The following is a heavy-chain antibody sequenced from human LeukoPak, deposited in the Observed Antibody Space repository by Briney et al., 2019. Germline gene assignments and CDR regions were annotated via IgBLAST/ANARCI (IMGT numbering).Heavy chain of an antibody. CDR1: GASMNNYY. CDR3: VRWSEQVMAFDI. D-gene: IGHD3-16*01. CDR2: THYSGGT. V-gene: IGHV4-59*01. Sequence: SETLSLTCSVSGASMNNYYWNWIRQPPGKGLEWIGFTHYSGGTNYNPSLRSRVTTSVDTSKNQVSLRLTSVTAADTAVYYWVRWSEQVMAFDIWGQGTMVTVSS. J-gene: IGHJ3*02.